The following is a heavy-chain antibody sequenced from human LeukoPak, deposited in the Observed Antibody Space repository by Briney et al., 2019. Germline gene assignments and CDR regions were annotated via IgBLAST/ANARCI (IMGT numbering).Heavy chain of an antibody. CDR3: ARSSGHSYGDFDY. CDR1: GGSLTSNY. V-gene: IGHV4-59*01. D-gene: IGHD5-18*01. Sequence: SETLSLTCSVSGGSLTSNYWSWIRQPPGEGLEWLGYTHHSGATSYNPSLQSRSTMSLHTSNNQYSLKLSSVTAADTAVYYCARSSGHSYGDFDYWGQGNLVTVSS. J-gene: IGHJ4*02. CDR2: THHSGAT.